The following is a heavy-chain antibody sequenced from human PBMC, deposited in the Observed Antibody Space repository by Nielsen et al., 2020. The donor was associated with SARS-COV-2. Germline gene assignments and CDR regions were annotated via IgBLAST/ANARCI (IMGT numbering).Heavy chain of an antibody. CDR3: ARGAAFFDP. J-gene: IGHJ5*02. Sequence: SETLSLTCTVSGDSITFSGSYWTWIRHHPLRGLEWLGHRSHDGNTHSNPSLQSRLIISVDTSKNQFSLSLNSVTDADTAIYYCARGAAFFDPWGQGIRVTVSS. CDR2: RSHDGNT. CDR1: GDSITFSGSY. V-gene: IGHV4-31*03. D-gene: IGHD2-15*01.